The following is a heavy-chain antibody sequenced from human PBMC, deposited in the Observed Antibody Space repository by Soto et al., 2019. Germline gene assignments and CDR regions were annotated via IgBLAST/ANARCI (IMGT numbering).Heavy chain of an antibody. Sequence: GGSLRLSCAASGFTFSSYGMHWVRQAPGKGLEWVAVISYDGSNKYYADSGKGRFTISRDNSKNTLYLQMNSLRAEDTAVYYCAKDGHDYSSNYYFDYWGQGTLVTVSS. V-gene: IGHV3-30*18. CDR3: AKDGHDYSSNYYFDY. CDR2: ISYDGSNK. CDR1: GFTFSSYG. D-gene: IGHD4-4*01. J-gene: IGHJ4*02.